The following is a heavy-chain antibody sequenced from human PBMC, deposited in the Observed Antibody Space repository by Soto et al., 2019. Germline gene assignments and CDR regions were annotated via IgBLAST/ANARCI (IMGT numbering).Heavy chain of an antibody. V-gene: IGHV2-26*01. CDR3: ARILYELGYYYGMDV. CDR2: IFSNDEK. D-gene: IGHD2-8*01. Sequence: QVTLKESGPVLVKPTETLTLTCTVSGFSLSNARMGVSWIRQPPGKDLEWLAHIFSNDEKSYSTSLKSRLTTSKDTSKSQVVLTMTNMDPVDTATYYCARILYELGYYYGMDVWGQGTTVTVSS. CDR1: GFSLSNARMG. J-gene: IGHJ6*02.